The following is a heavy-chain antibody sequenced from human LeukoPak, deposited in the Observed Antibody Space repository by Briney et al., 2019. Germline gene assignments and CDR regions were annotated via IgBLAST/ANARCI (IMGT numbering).Heavy chain of an antibody. CDR3: AKGSWLASYYYYGMDV. CDR2: ISGSGGST. Sequence: GGSLRLSCAASGFTFSSYAMSWVRQAPGKGPEWVSAISGSGGSTYYADSVKGRFTISRDNSKNTLYLQMNSLRAEDTAVYYCAKGSWLASYYYYGMDVWGQGTTVTVSS. D-gene: IGHD6-19*01. J-gene: IGHJ6*02. CDR1: GFTFSSYA. V-gene: IGHV3-23*01.